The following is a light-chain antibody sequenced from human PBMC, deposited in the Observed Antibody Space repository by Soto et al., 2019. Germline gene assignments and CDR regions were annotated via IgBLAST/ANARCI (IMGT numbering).Light chain of an antibody. Sequence: QSALTQPASGSGAPGQSITIASTGTSSVVGGYNYVSWYQQHPGNAPKLMIYDVSNRPSGVSNRFSGSKSGNTASLTISGLQAEDEADYYCSSYTSSIYVFGTGTKLTVL. CDR1: SSVVGGYNY. V-gene: IGLV2-14*01. CDR2: DVS. J-gene: IGLJ1*01. CDR3: SSYTSSIYV.